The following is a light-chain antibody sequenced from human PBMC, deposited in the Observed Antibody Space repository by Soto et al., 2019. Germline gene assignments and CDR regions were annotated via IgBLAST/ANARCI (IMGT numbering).Light chain of an antibody. Sequence: EIVLTQSPATLSLSPGERATLSCRASQSVSSYLAWYQQKPGQAPRLLIYDASNRATGIPARFSGSGSGTDFTLTISSREPEDFAFFSCQQSSNGPRTFGQGPKGEIK. J-gene: IGKJ1*01. CDR2: DAS. CDR3: QQSSNGPRT. CDR1: QSVSSY. V-gene: IGKV3-11*01.